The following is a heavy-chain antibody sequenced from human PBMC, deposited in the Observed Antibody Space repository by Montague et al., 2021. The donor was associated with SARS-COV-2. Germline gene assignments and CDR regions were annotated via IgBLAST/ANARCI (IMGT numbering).Heavy chain of an antibody. J-gene: IGHJ5*02. CDR3: ARGATTGPGIWFDP. Sequence: SETLSLTCSVSGGSISSRSHYWGWIRQPPGKGLGCVGSIYYIGTTFYXXXLKSRLAISIDTSKNQFSLKVTSVTAADTGVYYCARGATTGPGIWFDPWGQGTLVTVSS. D-gene: IGHD1-1*01. CDR1: GGSISSRSHY. CDR2: IYYIGTT. V-gene: IGHV4-39*01.